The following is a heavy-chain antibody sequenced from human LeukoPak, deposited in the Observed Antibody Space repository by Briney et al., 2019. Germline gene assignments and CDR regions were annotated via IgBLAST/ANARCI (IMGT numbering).Heavy chain of an antibody. CDR2: IYYSGST. CDR3: AGQPENTRGFY. CDR1: GGSITSTLYY. D-gene: IGHD2-2*01. V-gene: IGHV4-39*01. J-gene: IGHJ1*01. Sequence: SETLSLTCTVSGGSITSTLYYWGWFRQSSGKGLEWIGSIYYSGSTYYNPSLKSRVTISVDTSKNQFSLRLTSVTAADTAVYFCAGQPENTRGFYWGQGTLVTVSS.